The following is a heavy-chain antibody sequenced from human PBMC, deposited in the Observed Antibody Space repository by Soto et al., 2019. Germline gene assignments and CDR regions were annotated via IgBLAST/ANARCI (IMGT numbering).Heavy chain of an antibody. Sequence: SETLSLTCAVYGGSFSGYYWSWIRQPPGKGLEWIGEINHSGSTNYNPSLKSRVTISVDTSKNQFSLKLSSVTAADTAVYYCARAIYSSSSMDDYWGQGTLVTVSS. J-gene: IGHJ4*02. CDR2: INHSGST. CDR3: ARAIYSSSSMDDY. V-gene: IGHV4-34*01. D-gene: IGHD6-6*01. CDR1: GGSFSGYY.